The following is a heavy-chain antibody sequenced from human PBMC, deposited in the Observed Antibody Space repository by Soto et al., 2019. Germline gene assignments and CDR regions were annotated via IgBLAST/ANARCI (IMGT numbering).Heavy chain of an antibody. Sequence: PSETLSLTCAVYGASLSDNYWDWIRQPPGKGLEWIGAMYYTGNKNYNPSLESRVTMSVDTSKNQFSLKLSSVTPTDTAVYYCARRSSSSLGSLFDPWGRGILVTVSS. V-gene: IGHV4-34*01. CDR2: MYYTGNK. CDR1: GASLSDNY. J-gene: IGHJ5*02. D-gene: IGHD6-6*01. CDR3: ARRSSSSLGSLFDP.